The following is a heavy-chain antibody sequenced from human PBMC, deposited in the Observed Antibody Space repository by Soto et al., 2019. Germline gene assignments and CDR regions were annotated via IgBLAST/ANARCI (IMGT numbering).Heavy chain of an antibody. CDR1: GGSISSSSYY. CDR3: ARQGLLYYDILTGRENYYYGMDV. CDR2: IYYIAST. Sequence: SETLSLTCTVSGGSISSSSYYWGWIRQPPGKGLEWIGSIYYIASTYYNPSLKSRVTISVDTSKNQFSLKLSSVTAADTAVYYCARQGLLYYDILTGRENYYYGMDVWGQGTTVTVSS. J-gene: IGHJ6*02. V-gene: IGHV4-39*01. D-gene: IGHD3-9*01.